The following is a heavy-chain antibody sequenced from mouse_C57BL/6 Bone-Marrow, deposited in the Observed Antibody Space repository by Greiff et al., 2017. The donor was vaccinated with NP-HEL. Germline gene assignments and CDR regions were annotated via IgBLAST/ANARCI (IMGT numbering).Heavy chain of an antibody. CDR1: GYTFTEYT. J-gene: IGHJ1*03. CDR3: ARDGDYFGSGYGYFDV. D-gene: IGHD1-1*01. Sequence: QVQLQQSGAELVKPGASVKLSCKASGYTFTEYTIHWVKQRSGQGLEWIGWFYPGSGSIKYNENFKDKATLTADKSSSTVYMDLRRLTSEDSAVYFCARDGDYFGSGYGYFDVWGTGTTVTVSS. V-gene: IGHV1-62-2*01. CDR2: FYPGSGSI.